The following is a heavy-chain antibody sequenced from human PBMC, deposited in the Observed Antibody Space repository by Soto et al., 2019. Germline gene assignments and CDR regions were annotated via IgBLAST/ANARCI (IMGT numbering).Heavy chain of an antibody. J-gene: IGHJ1*01. CDR1: GGSFSGYY. CDR2: TNHSGST. D-gene: IGHD2-15*01. Sequence: QVQLQQWGAGLLKPSETLSLTCAVYGGSFSGYYWSWIRQPPGKGLEWIGETNHSGSTNYNPYLKSRVTISADPCEKQLSLKRRSRTAAETAVYYCARGLVLGARYCSGGSCYPRDFQHWGQGTLVTVSS. V-gene: IGHV4-34*01. CDR3: ARGLVLGARYCSGGSCYPRDFQH.